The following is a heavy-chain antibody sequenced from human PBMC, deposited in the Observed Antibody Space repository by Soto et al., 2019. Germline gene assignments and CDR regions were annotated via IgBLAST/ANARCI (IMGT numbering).Heavy chain of an antibody. Sequence: EVQLVESGGGLIQPGGSLRLSCAVSGFTVSNNYMSWVRQAPGKGLEGVSVIYSGGYTAYGDSVKGRFTISRDNSKTTLSLQRKGLGPGDPGGFYRAAPPGGGGYWGQGTLVTVSS. D-gene: IGHD3-10*01. V-gene: IGHV3-53*01. CDR1: GFTVSNNY. CDR2: IYSGGYT. J-gene: IGHJ4*02. CDR3: AAPPGGGGY.